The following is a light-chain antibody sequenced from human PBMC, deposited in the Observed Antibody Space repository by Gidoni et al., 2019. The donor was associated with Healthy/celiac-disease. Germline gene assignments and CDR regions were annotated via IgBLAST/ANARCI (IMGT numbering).Light chain of an antibody. CDR1: QSVSSSY. J-gene: IGKJ1*01. V-gene: IGKV3-20*01. CDR2: GAS. Sequence: ELVFTQFPGTLALSPGERASLSCRASQSVSSSYLAWYQQKPGQAPRLRIYGASSRATGIPDRFSGSGSGTDFTLTISRLEPEDFAVYYCQQYGSSPGTFGQGTKVEIK. CDR3: QQYGSSPGT.